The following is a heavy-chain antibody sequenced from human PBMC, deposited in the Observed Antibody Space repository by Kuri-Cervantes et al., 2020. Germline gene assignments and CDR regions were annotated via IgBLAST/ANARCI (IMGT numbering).Heavy chain of an antibody. Sequence: ASVKVSCKASGYTFTSYDINWVRQATGQGLEWMGWMNPNSGNTGYAQKFQGRVTMTRNTSISTAYMELSSLRSEDTAVYYCARLWFGELDLHGAFDIWGRGTMVTVSS. CDR2: MNPNSGNT. CDR3: ARLWFGELDLHGAFDI. D-gene: IGHD3-10*01. V-gene: IGHV1-8*01. J-gene: IGHJ3*02. CDR1: GYTFTSYD.